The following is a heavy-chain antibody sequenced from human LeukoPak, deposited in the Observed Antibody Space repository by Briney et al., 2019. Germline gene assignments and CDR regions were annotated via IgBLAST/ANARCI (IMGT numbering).Heavy chain of an antibody. Sequence: PSETLSLTCDVSKDPIISFDHSWSWIRHFPGKRLEWMGYRHSTGNSYYNPSLRGRVFISEDSSTGHLSLTLSFVTAADTALYYCARHILDGDNGSKGLDVWGQGIQVTVSS. V-gene: IGHV4-30-4*07. D-gene: IGHD2-21*02. CDR2: RHSTGNS. CDR1: KDPIISFDHS. J-gene: IGHJ4*02. CDR3: ARHILDGDNGSKGLDV.